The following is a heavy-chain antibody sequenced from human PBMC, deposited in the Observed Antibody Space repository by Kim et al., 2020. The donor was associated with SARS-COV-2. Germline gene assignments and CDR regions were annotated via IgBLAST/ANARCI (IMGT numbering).Heavy chain of an antibody. CDR2: IYSDGTTT. Sequence: GGSLRLSCAASGFTFSSYWMHWVRQVPGKGLVWVSRIYSDGTTTHYADSVKGRFTISRGNAKNTLYLEMNSQSAEDTAVYYCARGGNDSSRRAFDCWGQGSPVTDS. D-gene: IGHD6-13*01. CDR3: ARGGNDSSRRAFDC. J-gene: IGHJ4*02. CDR1: GFTFSSYW. V-gene: IGHV3-74*01.